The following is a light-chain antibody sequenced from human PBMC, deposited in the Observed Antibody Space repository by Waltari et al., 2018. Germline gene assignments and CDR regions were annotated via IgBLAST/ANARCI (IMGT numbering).Light chain of an antibody. CDR3: TSYTSSPSWV. Sequence: QSALTQPASVSGSPGQSITISCTGTSSDVGGYKYVSWYQQQPGKAPKLMIYDVSKRPSGVSNRFSGSESGNTASLTISGLQAEDEADYYCTSYTSSPSWVFGGGTKLTVL. J-gene: IGLJ3*02. CDR1: SSDVGGYKY. V-gene: IGLV2-14*01. CDR2: DVS.